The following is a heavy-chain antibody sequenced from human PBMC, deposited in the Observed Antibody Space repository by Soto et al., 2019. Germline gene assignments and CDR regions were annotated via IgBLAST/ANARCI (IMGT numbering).Heavy chain of an antibody. CDR3: AVPGSSGWYDGAFDI. CDR2: IVVGSGNT. D-gene: IGHD6-19*01. V-gene: IGHV1-58*02. J-gene: IGHJ3*02. CDR1: GFTFTSSA. Sequence: SVKVSCKASGFTFTSSAMQWVRQARGQRLEWIGWIVVGSGNTNYAQKFQERVTITRDMSTSTAYMELSSLRSEDTAVYYCAVPGSSGWYDGAFDIWGQGTMVTVSS.